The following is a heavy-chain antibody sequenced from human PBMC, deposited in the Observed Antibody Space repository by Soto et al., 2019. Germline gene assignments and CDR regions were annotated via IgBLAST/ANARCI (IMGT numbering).Heavy chain of an antibody. CDR1: GFSVTTNY. CDR3: AKKPPSSIQGWAFGMDV. Sequence: EVQLVETGGGLIQPGGSLRLSCLASGFSVTTNYIIWVRQPPGKGLEWVSTTFTGGSTHYADSVKGRFSISRDNSKNTVYLQMNLRDEDTAVYYCAKKPPSSIQGWAFGMDVWGQGTTVSVSS. J-gene: IGHJ6*02. V-gene: IGHV3-53*02. D-gene: IGHD1-26*01. CDR2: TFTGGST.